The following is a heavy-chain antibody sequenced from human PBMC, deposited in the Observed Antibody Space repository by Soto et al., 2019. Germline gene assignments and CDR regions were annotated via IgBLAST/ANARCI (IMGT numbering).Heavy chain of an antibody. CDR2: ISYDGSNK. CDR1: GFTFSSYG. Sequence: GGSLRLSCAASGFTFSSYGMHWVRQAPGKGLEWVAVISYDGSNKYYADSVKGRFTISRDNSKNTLYLQMNSLRAEDTAVYYCAKDPMVRGVHWFDPWGQGTLVTVSS. V-gene: IGHV3-30*18. D-gene: IGHD3-10*01. J-gene: IGHJ5*02. CDR3: AKDPMVRGVHWFDP.